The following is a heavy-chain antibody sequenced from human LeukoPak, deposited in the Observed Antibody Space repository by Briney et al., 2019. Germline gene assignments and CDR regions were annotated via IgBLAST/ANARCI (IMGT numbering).Heavy chain of an antibody. V-gene: IGHV3-53*01. Sequence: GGSLRLSCAASGFTVSSNYMSWVRQAPGKGLEWVSVIYSGGSTYYADSVKGRFTISRDNSKNTLYLQVNSLRAEDTAVYYCARDGLPDAFDIWGQGTMVTVSS. D-gene: IGHD2-15*01. J-gene: IGHJ3*02. CDR1: GFTVSSNY. CDR3: ARDGLPDAFDI. CDR2: IYSGGST.